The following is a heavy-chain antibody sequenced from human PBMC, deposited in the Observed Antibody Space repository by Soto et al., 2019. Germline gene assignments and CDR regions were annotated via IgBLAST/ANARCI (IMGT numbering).Heavy chain of an antibody. CDR2: INSDGSST. V-gene: IGHV3-74*01. CDR1: GFTFSSYW. J-gene: IGHJ5*02. Sequence: EVQLVESGGGLVQPGGSLRLSCAASGFTFSSYWMHWVRQAPGKGLVWVSRINSDGSSTSYADSVKGRFTISRDNAKNTLYLQMNSLRAEDTAVYYCAREDFWSGYGMPNWFDPWGLGTLVTVSS. D-gene: IGHD3-3*01. CDR3: AREDFWSGYGMPNWFDP.